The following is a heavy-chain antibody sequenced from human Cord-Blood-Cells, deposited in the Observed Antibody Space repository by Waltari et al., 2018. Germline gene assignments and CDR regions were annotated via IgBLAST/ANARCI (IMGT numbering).Heavy chain of an antibody. Sequence: QVQLVQSGAEVKKPGASVKVSCKAPGYTFTSYVINWVRQATGQGLEWMGWMNPNSGNTGYAQKFQGRVTMTRNTSISTAYMELSSLRSEDTAVYYCASWGSSWEAHFDYWGQGTLVTVSS. CDR1: GYTFTSYV. D-gene: IGHD6-13*01. J-gene: IGHJ4*02. CDR2: MNPNSGNT. CDR3: ASWGSSWEAHFDY. V-gene: IGHV1-8*01.